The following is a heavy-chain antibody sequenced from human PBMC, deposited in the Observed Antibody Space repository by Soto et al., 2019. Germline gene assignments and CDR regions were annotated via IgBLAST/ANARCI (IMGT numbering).Heavy chain of an antibody. D-gene: IGHD1-1*01. Sequence: PSETLSLICTVSGGSMSRYYWTWIRQPPGKGLEWIGNIHYTGSTNYNPSLKSRVTILLGTSTSQFSLKVSSVTAADTAVYYCARDLTISSTDGPLDPWGHGTLVTVSS. CDR2: IHYTGST. CDR3: ARDLTISSTDGPLDP. J-gene: IGHJ5*02. CDR1: GGSMSRYY. V-gene: IGHV4-59*01.